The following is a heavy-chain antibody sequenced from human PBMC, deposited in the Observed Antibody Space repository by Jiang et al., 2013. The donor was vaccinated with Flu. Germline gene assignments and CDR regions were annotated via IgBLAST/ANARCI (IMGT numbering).Heavy chain of an antibody. D-gene: IGHD4-17*01. CDR2: ISYDGSNK. CDR3: AKGYGDYERYYYYGMDV. V-gene: IGHV3-30*18. Sequence: RLSCAASGFTFSSYGMHWVRQAPGKGLEWVAVISYDGSNKYYADSVKGRFTISRDNSKNTLYLQMNSLRAEDTAVYYCAKGYGDYERYYYYGMDVWGQGTTVTVSS. J-gene: IGHJ6*02. CDR1: GFTFSSYG.